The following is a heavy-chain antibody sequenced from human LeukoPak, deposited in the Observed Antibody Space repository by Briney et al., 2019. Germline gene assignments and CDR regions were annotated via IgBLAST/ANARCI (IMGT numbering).Heavy chain of an antibody. D-gene: IGHD3-3*01. Sequence: VASVKVSCKASGGTFSSYAISWVRQAPGQGLEWMGIINPSGGSTSYAQKFQGRVTMTRDTSTSTVYMELSSLRSEDTAVYYCAREHQSGYYYHWGQGTLVTVSS. CDR2: INPSGGST. CDR1: GGTFSSYA. CDR3: AREHQSGYYYH. J-gene: IGHJ4*02. V-gene: IGHV1-46*01.